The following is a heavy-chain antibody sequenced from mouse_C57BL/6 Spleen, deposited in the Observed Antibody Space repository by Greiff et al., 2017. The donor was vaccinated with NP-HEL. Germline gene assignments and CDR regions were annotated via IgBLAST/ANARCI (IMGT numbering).Heavy chain of an antibody. J-gene: IGHJ3*01. V-gene: IGHV5-4*01. D-gene: IGHD2-5*01. CDR2: ISDGGSYT. CDR3: ARDAGDYSNHPVAY. Sequence: EVQGVESGGGLVKPGGSLKLSCAASGFTFSSYAMSWVRQTPEKRLEWVATISDGGSYTYYPDNVKGRFTISRDNTKNNMYLQMSHLKSEDTAMYYWARDAGDYSNHPVAYWGQGTLVTVSA. CDR1: GFTFSSYA.